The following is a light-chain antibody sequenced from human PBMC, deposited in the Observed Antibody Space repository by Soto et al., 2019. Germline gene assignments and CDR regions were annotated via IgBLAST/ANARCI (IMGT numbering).Light chain of an antibody. CDR2: GAS. CDR1: QSVTRN. V-gene: IGKV3-15*01. Sequence: EKVMTQSPATLSVSPGERATLSCRASQSVTRNLAWYQQKPGQAPRLLIYGASTRATGIPVRFSGSGSGTEFTLTISSLQSEDFAVYYCQQYNNWPITFGQGTRLEIK. J-gene: IGKJ5*01. CDR3: QQYNNWPIT.